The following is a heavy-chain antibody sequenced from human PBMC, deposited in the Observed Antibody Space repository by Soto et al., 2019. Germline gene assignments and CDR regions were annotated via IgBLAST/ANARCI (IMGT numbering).Heavy chain of an antibody. CDR2: IYYSGST. D-gene: IGHD6-19*01. CDR1: GGSISSGGYY. Sequence: QVQLQESGPGLVKPSQTLSLTCTVSGGSISSGGYYWSWIRQHPGKGLEWIGYIYYSGSTYYNPSRNSRVTLSVDTSKNQFSRKLSSVTAADTAVYYCARDTGYSSGWYVDYWGQGTLVTVSS. J-gene: IGHJ4*02. CDR3: ARDTGYSSGWYVDY. V-gene: IGHV4-31*03.